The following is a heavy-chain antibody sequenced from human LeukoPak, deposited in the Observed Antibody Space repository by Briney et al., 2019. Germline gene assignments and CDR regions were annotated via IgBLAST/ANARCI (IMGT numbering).Heavy chain of an antibody. V-gene: IGHV4-59*12. CDR3: ARANQIYSSTWYYFDY. D-gene: IGHD6-13*01. J-gene: IGHJ4*02. CDR1: GGSISSYY. CDR2: IYYSGST. Sequence: SETLSLTCTVSGGSISSYYWSWIRQPPGKGLEWIGYIYYSGSTNYNPSLKSRVTISVDTSKNQFSLKLSSVTAADTAVYYCARANQIYSSTWYYFDYWGQGTLVTVSS.